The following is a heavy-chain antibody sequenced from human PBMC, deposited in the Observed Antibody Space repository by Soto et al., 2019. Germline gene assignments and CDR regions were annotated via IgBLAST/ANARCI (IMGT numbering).Heavy chain of an antibody. J-gene: IGHJ4*02. Sequence: XGSLKLSCSASGVTFSSYAMHWVRKAPGKGLDWVAVISYDGSNEYYADSVKGRFTISRENSKNTLYLQMNSLRAEDTAVYYCARGGDILTVYPGVFDYWGQGTLVTVSS. V-gene: IGHV3-30-3*01. CDR3: ARGGDILTVYPGVFDY. D-gene: IGHD3-9*01. CDR1: GVTFSSYA. CDR2: ISYDGSNE.